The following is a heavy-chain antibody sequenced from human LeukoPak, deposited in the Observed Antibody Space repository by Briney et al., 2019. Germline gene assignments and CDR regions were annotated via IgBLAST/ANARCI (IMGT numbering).Heavy chain of an antibody. V-gene: IGHV3-23*01. J-gene: IGHJ4*02. D-gene: IGHD2-21*02. CDR2: FGGSGDRT. CDR1: GFTFTSYA. CDR3: ARDCLVGGDCYFDY. Sequence: GGSLRLSCVASGFTFTSYAMNWVRQAPGKGLEWVSGFGGSGDRTYYADSVKGRFTISRDNSKNTLFLQMNSLRAEDTAVYYCARDCLVGGDCYFDYWGQGTLVTVSS.